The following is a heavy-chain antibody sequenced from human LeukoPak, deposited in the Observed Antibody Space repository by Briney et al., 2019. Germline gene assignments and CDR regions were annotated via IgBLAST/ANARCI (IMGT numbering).Heavy chain of an antibody. J-gene: IGHJ4*02. Sequence: KTGGSLRLSCAASGFTFSSYGMHWVRQAPGKGLEWVAVISYDGSNKYYADSVKGRFTISRDNSKNTLYLQMNSLRAEDTAVYYCAKGNIVVVPAAINYWGQGTLVTVSS. CDR2: ISYDGSNK. CDR3: AKGNIVVVPAAINY. V-gene: IGHV3-30*18. CDR1: GFTFSSYG. D-gene: IGHD2-2*02.